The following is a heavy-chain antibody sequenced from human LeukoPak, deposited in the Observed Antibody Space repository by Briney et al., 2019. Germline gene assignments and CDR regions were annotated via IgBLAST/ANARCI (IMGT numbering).Heavy chain of an antibody. CDR2: IYHSGST. CDR1: GYSISSGYY. CDR3: ARNPGPGYSSSWYGY. V-gene: IGHV4-38-2*01. D-gene: IGHD6-13*01. Sequence: SETLSLTCAVSGYSISSGYYWGWIRQPPGKGLEWIGSIYHSGSTYYNPSLKSRVTISVDTSKNQFSLKLSSVTAADTAVYYCARNPGPGYSSSWYGYWGQGTLVTVSS. J-gene: IGHJ4*02.